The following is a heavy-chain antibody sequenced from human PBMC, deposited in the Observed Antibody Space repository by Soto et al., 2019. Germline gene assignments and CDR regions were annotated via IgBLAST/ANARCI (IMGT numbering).Heavy chain of an antibody. J-gene: IGHJ3*02. V-gene: IGHV2-5*02. CDR3: AHRRGRYAFDI. CDR2: IYWDDDK. CDR1: GFSLSTSGVG. D-gene: IGHD3-16*01. Sequence: QITLKESGPTLVKPTQTLTLTCTFSGFSLSTSGVGVGWIRQPPGKALEWLALIYWDDDKRYSPSLKSRLTXTXXTSKNQVVLTMTNMDPVDTATYYCAHRRGRYAFDIWGQGTMVTVSS.